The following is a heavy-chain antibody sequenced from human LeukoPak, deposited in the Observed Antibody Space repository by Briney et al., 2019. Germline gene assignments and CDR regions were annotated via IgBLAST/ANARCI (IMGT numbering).Heavy chain of an antibody. CDR1: GFTFSNYW. CDR2: TNNEGTSQ. V-gene: IGHV3-74*01. CDR3: VRGSGGFDY. Sequence: GGSLRLSCAASGFTFSNYWMHWVRHPPGKGLVWVSYTNNEGTSQYYANFLKGRFTISRDNAKNTVDLQMNSLSVEDTAVYYCVRGSGGFDYWGQGSLVTVSS. J-gene: IGHJ4*02. D-gene: IGHD6-19*01.